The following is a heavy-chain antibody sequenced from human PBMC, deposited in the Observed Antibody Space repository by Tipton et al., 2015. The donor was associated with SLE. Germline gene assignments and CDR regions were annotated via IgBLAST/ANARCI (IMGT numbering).Heavy chain of an antibody. CDR3: AKDDLSFNTNDNYFDS. J-gene: IGHJ4*02. CDR2: IRYDGSDK. Sequence: RSLRLSCAASGFTFSSYAMHWVRQAPGKGLEWVALIRYDGSDKFYADSVKGRFTISRDNSKDTVYLQMNSLREEDTAVYFCAKDDLSFNTNDNYFDSWGQGTLVAVSS. V-gene: IGHV3-30*04. CDR1: GFTFSSYA. D-gene: IGHD1-1*01.